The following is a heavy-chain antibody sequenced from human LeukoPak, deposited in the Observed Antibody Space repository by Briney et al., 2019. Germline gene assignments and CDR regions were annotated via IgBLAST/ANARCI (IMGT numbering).Heavy chain of an antibody. D-gene: IGHD1-26*01. Sequence: SETLSLTCTVSGGSISSYYWSWIRQPPGKGLEWIGYIYYSGSTNYNPSLKSRVTISVDTSKNQFSLKLSSVTAADTAVYYCARHPISGSYPILYFDYWGQGTLVTVSS. CDR1: GGSISSYY. V-gene: IGHV4-59*08. CDR3: ARHPISGSYPILYFDY. CDR2: IYYSGST. J-gene: IGHJ4*02.